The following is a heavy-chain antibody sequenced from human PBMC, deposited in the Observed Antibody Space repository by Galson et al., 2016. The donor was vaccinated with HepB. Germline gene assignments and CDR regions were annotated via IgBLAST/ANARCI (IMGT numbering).Heavy chain of an antibody. J-gene: IGHJ5*02. D-gene: IGHD5-12*01. CDR1: GFPFSRYG. V-gene: IGHV3-21*01. CDR2: ISSSSALI. Sequence: SLRLSCAASGFPFSRYGMNWVRQAPGKGLEWVSSISSSSALIYYADSLKGRFTISRDNAKDSLYLQINSLRGEDTVVYYCARDRGYSGYGAYNWFDPWGQGTLVTVSS. CDR3: ARDRGYSGYGAYNWFDP.